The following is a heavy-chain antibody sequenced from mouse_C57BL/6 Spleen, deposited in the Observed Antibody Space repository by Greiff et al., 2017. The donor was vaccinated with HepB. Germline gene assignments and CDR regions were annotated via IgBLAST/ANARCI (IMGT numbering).Heavy chain of an antibody. D-gene: IGHD4-1*01. V-gene: IGHV1-82*01. Sequence: VQLVESGPELVKPGASVKISCKASGYAFSSSWMNWVKQRPGKGLEWIGRIYPGDGDTNYNGKFKGKATLTADKSSSTAYMQLSSLTSEDSAVYFCARGGMGKDYFDYWGQGTTLTVSS. CDR2: IYPGDGDT. CDR3: ARGGMGKDYFDY. J-gene: IGHJ2*01. CDR1: GYAFSSSW.